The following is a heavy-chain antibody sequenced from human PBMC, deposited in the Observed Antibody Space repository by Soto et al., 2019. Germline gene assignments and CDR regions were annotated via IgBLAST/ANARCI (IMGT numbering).Heavy chain of an antibody. V-gene: IGHV4-4*02. D-gene: IGHD3-22*01. CDR1: GGSISSSNW. J-gene: IGHJ1*01. Sequence: QVQLQESGPGLVKPSGTLSLTCAVSGGSISSSNWWSWVRQPPGKGLEWIGEIYHSGSTNYNPSLQSRVTISVDKSKNQFSLKLSSVTAADTAVYYCASALYYYDSSGYYSPKGFQHWGQGTLVTVSS. CDR2: IYHSGST. CDR3: ASALYYYDSSGYYSPKGFQH.